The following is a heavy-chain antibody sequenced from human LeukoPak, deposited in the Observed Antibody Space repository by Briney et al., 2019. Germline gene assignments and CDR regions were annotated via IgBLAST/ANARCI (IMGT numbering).Heavy chain of an antibody. CDR2: IRYDGSNK. J-gene: IGHJ4*02. CDR3: AKDFRSRPRIVVVPAALAY. Sequence: GGSLRLSCAASGFTFSSYGMHWVRQAPGKGLEWVAFIRYDGSNKYYADSVKGRFTISRDNSKNTLYLQMNSLRAEDTAVYYCAKDFRSRPRIVVVPAALAYWGQGTLVTVSS. D-gene: IGHD2-2*01. CDR1: GFTFSSYG. V-gene: IGHV3-30*02.